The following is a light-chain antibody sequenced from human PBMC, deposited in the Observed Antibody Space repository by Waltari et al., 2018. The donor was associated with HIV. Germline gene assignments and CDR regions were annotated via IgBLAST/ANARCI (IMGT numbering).Light chain of an antibody. CDR1: QSISSS. J-gene: IGKJ3*01. V-gene: IGKV3-15*01. CDR3: QQYKTWPL. CDR2: AAS. Sequence: EILMIQSPGTLSVSPGERATLSCRASQSISSSLAWYQQKPGQAPRLLIYAASIRATGVPARFSGSGSGTEFNLTINRPESEDSAVYYCQQYKTWPLFGPGTKVLIK.